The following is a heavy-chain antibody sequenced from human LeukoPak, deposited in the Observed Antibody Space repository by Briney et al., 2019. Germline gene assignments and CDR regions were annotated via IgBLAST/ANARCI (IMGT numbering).Heavy chain of an antibody. Sequence: GGSLRLSCAASGFTFSSYAMGWVRQTPEKGLEWVSTIRDSGSSTYYADSVKGRFTISRDNSKNTLYLQMNSLRAEDTAVYYCAKDSWPYSGSYYIVGYWGQGTLVTVSS. CDR2: IRDSGSST. J-gene: IGHJ4*02. CDR3: AKDSWPYSGSYYIVGY. CDR1: GFTFSSYA. V-gene: IGHV3-23*01. D-gene: IGHD3-10*01.